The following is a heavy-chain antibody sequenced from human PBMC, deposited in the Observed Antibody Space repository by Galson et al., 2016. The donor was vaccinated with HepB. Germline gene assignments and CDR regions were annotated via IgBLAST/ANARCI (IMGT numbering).Heavy chain of an antibody. CDR1: GFAFGSHW. CDR2: INSDGTIS. D-gene: IGHD1-1*01. J-gene: IGHJ5*02. V-gene: IGHV3-74*01. Sequence: SLRLSCAASGFAFGSHWMHWVRQVPGKGLVWVSRINSDGTISNYADSVKGRFTTSRDNAKNTLYLQMNSLRADDTAVYYCARDHSEEYTTAYNWFDPWGRGTLVTVSS. CDR3: ARDHSEEYTTAYNWFDP.